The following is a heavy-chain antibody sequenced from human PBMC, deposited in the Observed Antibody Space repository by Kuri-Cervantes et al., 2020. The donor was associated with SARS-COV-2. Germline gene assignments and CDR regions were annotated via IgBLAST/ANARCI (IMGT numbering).Heavy chain of an antibody. J-gene: IGHJ4*02. D-gene: IGHD1-26*01. CDR2: INTNTGNP. CDR3: ARLSWETAEGDVIDY. Sequence: ASVKVSCKASGYTFTSYAMNWVRQAPGQGLEWMGWINTNTGNPTYAQGFTGRFVFSLDTSVSTAYLQISSVKADDTAVYYCARLSWETAEGDVIDYWGQGTQVTVSS. CDR1: GYTFTSYA. V-gene: IGHV7-4-1*02.